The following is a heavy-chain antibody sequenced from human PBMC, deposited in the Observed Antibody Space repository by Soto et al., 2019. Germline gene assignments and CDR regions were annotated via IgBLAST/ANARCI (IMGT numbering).Heavy chain of an antibody. D-gene: IGHD3-3*01. V-gene: IGHV4-39*01. J-gene: IGHJ6*03. Sequence: PSETLSLTCTVSGDSISTSSSYYWGWIRQPPGKGLEWIANMYYSGSTYYNPSLKSRVTISLETSKNQFSLKLSSVTAADTAVYYCARIKIVGILTYDMDVWGKGTTVTVSS. CDR1: GDSISTSSSYY. CDR3: ARIKIVGILTYDMDV. CDR2: MYYSGST.